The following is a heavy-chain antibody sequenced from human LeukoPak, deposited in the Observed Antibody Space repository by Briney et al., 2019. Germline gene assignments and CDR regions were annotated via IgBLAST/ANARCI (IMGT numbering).Heavy chain of an antibody. V-gene: IGHV1-69*06. CDR1: GGTFSSYA. J-gene: IGHJ4*02. D-gene: IGHD3-10*01. CDR2: IIPIFGTA. CDR3: ARDGSGSHEFDY. Sequence: ASVKVSCKASGGTFSSYAISWVRQAPGQGLEWMGGIIPIFGTANYAQKFQGRVTITADKSTSTAYMELSSLRSEDTAVYYCARDGSGSHEFDYWGQGTLVTVSS.